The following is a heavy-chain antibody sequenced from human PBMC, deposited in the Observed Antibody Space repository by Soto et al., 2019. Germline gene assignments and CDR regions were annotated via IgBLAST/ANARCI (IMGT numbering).Heavy chain of an antibody. CDR3: AREGGQVDTPMAFDY. D-gene: IGHD5-18*01. CDR2: IWYDGSSK. Sequence: QVQLVESGGGVVQPGRSLRLSCAASGFTFSSYDMHWVRQAPGKGLEWVAVIWYDGSSKYYADSVKGRFTISRDNSKNTLYLLLNILRAEDTAVYYCAREGGQVDTPMAFDYWGQGTLVTVSS. J-gene: IGHJ4*02. CDR1: GFTFSSYD. V-gene: IGHV3-33*01.